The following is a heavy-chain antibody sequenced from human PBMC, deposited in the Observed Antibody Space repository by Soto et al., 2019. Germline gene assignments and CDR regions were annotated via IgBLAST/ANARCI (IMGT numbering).Heavy chain of an antibody. Sequence: SETLSLTCTVSGGSLSSYYWSWTRQPPGKGLEWIGYIYYAGSTTYNPSLKSRVTISLDTSKNQFSLKLDSVTAADTAVYYCARLGGYYQALDSWGQGTLVTVSS. CDR1: GGSLSSYY. CDR3: ARLGGYYQALDS. J-gene: IGHJ4*02. V-gene: IGHV4-59*08. CDR2: IYYAGST. D-gene: IGHD3-22*01.